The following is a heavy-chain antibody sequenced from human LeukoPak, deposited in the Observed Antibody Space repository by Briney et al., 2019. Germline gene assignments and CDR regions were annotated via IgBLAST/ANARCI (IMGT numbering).Heavy chain of an antibody. Sequence: PGGSLRLSCAASGFTFSSYSMNWVRQAPGKGLEWVSSISSSSSYIYYADSVKGRFTISRDNAKNSLYLQMNSLRAEDTAVYYCARGGYSGGSCYPSWGQGTLVTVSS. J-gene: IGHJ5*02. CDR1: GFTFSSYS. CDR2: ISSSSSYI. V-gene: IGHV3-21*01. D-gene: IGHD2-15*01. CDR3: ARGGYSGGSCYPS.